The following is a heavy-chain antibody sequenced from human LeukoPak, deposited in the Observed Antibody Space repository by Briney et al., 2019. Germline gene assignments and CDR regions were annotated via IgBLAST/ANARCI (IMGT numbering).Heavy chain of an antibody. CDR3: ARADGTIYYFDS. CDR2: IYYSGST. D-gene: IGHD5-24*01. Sequence: SETLSLTCTVSGGSISSRAYYWSWIRQHPGKGPEWIGYIYYSGSTYYNPSLKSRVIISLNTSKAQFSLKLSSMTAADTAVYYCARADGTIYYFDSWGQGTVVTVSS. CDR1: GGSISSRAYY. J-gene: IGHJ4*02. V-gene: IGHV4-31*03.